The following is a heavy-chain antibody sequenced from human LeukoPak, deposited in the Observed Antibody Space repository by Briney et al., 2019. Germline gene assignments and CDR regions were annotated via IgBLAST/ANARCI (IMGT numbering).Heavy chain of an antibody. J-gene: IGHJ6*02. CDR2: ISGSGGST. CDR1: GSTFSSYA. V-gene: IGHV3-23*01. Sequence: HAGGSLRLSCAASGSTFSSYAMSWVRQAPGKGLEWVSAISGSGGSTYYADSVKGRFTISRDNSKNTLYLQMNSLRAEDTAVYYCAKVDSSGWYYYYYGMDVWGQGTTVTVSS. CDR3: AKVDSSGWYYYYYGMDV. D-gene: IGHD6-19*01.